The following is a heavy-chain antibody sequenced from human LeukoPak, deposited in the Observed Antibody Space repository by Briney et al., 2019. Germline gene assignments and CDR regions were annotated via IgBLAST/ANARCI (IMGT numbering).Heavy chain of an antibody. CDR3: ARINRWWATTTYFQH. Sequence: GASVKVSCKASGYTFTNYGISWVRQAPGQGLEWMGWISAYDSNTNYAQKLQGRVTTTTDTSTSTAYMELRSLRSDDTAVYYCARINRWWATTTYFQHWGQGTLVTVSS. CDR1: GYTFTNYG. V-gene: IGHV1-18*01. D-gene: IGHD2-15*01. CDR2: ISAYDSNT. J-gene: IGHJ1*01.